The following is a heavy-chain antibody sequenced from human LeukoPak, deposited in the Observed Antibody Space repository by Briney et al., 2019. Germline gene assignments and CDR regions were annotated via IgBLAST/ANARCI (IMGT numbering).Heavy chain of an antibody. J-gene: IGHJ4*02. CDR3: ARVRGYCSSTSCYPYYFDY. V-gene: IGHV3-11*01. CDR2: ITSSGSMM. Sequence: PGGSLSLSCAAPGLIFSGYYMGWIRQAPGKGLEWVSYITSSGSMMYYADSVKGRFTISRDNAKNSLYVQMDSLRAEDTAIYYCARVRGYCSSTSCYPYYFDYWGQGTLVTVSS. CDR1: GLIFSGYY. D-gene: IGHD2-2*01.